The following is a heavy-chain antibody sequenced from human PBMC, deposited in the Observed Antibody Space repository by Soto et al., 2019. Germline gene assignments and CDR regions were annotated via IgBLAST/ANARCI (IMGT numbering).Heavy chain of an antibody. J-gene: IGHJ4*02. D-gene: IGHD4-17*01. V-gene: IGHV4-34*01. CDR1: GGSFSGYY. CDR3: ARVTVTNYFDY. CDR2: INHSGST. Sequence: SETLSLTCAVYGGSFSGYYWTWIRQPPGTGLEWIGEINHSGSTNYNPSLKSRVTISVDTSKNQFSLKLTSVTAADTAVYYCARVTVTNYFDYWGQGTLVTVSS.